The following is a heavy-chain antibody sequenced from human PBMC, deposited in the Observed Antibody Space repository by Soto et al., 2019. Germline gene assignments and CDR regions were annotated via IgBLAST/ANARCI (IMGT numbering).Heavy chain of an antibody. V-gene: IGHV1-8*01. D-gene: IGHD3-3*01. J-gene: IGHJ6*02. CDR1: GYTFTSYD. Sequence: GASVKVSCKASGYTFTSYDINWVRQATGQGLEWMGWMNPNSGNTGYAQKFQGRVTMTRNTSISTAYMELSSLRSEDTAVYYCARTYYDFWSGYSTGQNYYYYYGMNVWGQGTTVTVSS. CDR2: MNPNSGNT. CDR3: ARTYYDFWSGYSTGQNYYYYYGMNV.